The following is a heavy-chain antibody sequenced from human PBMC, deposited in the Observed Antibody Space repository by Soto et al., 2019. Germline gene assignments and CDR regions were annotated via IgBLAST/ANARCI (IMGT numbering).Heavy chain of an antibody. CDR3: ARGGGYCSSTSCYTPLDY. Sequence: SVKVSCEASGGSFSSYAISWVRQAPEQRLEWMGGIIPIFGTANYAQKFQGRVTITADESTSTAYMELSSLRSEDTAVYYCARGGGYCSSTSCYTPLDYWGQGTLVTVSS. CDR1: GGSFSSYA. V-gene: IGHV1-69*13. J-gene: IGHJ4*02. D-gene: IGHD2-2*02. CDR2: IIPIFGTA.